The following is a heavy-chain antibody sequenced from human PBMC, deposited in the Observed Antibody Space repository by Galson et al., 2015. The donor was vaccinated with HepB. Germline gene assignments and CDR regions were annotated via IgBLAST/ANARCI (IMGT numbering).Heavy chain of an antibody. CDR1: GGSISSSSYY. CDR2: IYYSGST. J-gene: IGHJ2*01. V-gene: IGHV4-39*07. CDR3: VGHFYGDYGPYWYFDL. Sequence: ETLSLTCTVSGGSISSSSYYWGWIRQPPGKGLEWIGSIYYSGSTYYNPSLKSRVTISVDTSKNQFSLKLSSVTAADTAVYYCVGHFYGDYGPYWYFDLWGRGTLVTVSS. D-gene: IGHD4-17*01.